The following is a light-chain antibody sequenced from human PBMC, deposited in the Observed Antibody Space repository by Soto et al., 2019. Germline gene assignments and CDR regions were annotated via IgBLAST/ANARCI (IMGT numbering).Light chain of an antibody. Sequence: EIVLTQSPGTLSLSPGERATLSCRASQSVSSNYLAWYQQKHGQAPRLLIYGASSRATGIPDRFSGSGSGTDFILTISRLETEDFAVYYCQQYDSTPSGTFGQGTKVEIK. V-gene: IGKV3-20*01. J-gene: IGKJ1*01. CDR1: QSVSSNY. CDR3: QQYDSTPSGT. CDR2: GAS.